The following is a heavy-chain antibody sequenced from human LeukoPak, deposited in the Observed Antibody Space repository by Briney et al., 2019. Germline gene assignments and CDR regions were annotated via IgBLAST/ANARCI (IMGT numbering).Heavy chain of an antibody. CDR2: IYYSGST. V-gene: IGHV4-31*03. CDR1: GDSISSGGYY. CDR3: ARALGSSGYGWLDP. D-gene: IGHD3-22*01. Sequence: PSETLSLTCTVSGDSISSGGYYWSWIRQHPGEGLEWIGNIYYSGSTYYNPSLKSRLTISVDTSKNQFSLKLSSVTAADTAVYYCARALGSSGYGWLDPWGQGTLVTVSS. J-gene: IGHJ5*02.